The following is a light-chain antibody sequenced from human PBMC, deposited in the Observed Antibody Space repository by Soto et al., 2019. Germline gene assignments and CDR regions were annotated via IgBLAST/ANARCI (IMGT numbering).Light chain of an antibody. CDR2: DAS. Sequence: VGWTQSAATLSLSHGERAALSCGASESVSSNQLAWYKQKPGLAPRLLIYDASSRASGIPERFSGSGSGTGFSLTISSLEPEDSEVYYCQQYGSSPITFGQGTRLEI. CDR3: QQYGSSPIT. V-gene: IGKV3D-20*01. J-gene: IGKJ5*01. CDR1: ESVSSNQ.